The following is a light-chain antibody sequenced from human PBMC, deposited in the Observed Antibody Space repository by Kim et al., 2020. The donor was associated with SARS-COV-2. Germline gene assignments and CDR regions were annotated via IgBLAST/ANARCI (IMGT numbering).Light chain of an antibody. Sequence: QPVLTQPPSVSGAPGQRVTISCTGTNSNIGAGYDVHWYQQVPGIAPKLLIYGNTNRPSRVPDRLSGSKSGTSASLAITGLQAEDEADYYCQSYDSSLRGSVFGGGTQLTVL. CDR1: NSNIGAGYD. CDR2: GNT. CDR3: QSYDSSLRGSV. V-gene: IGLV1-40*01. J-gene: IGLJ3*02.